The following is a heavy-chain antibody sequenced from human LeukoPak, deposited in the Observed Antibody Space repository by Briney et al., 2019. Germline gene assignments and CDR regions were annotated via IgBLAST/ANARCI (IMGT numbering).Heavy chain of an antibody. CDR1: GFTFSSYS. CDR3: ARDRSPTYYFDY. Sequence: AGSLRLSCAASGFTFSSYSMNWVRQAPGKGLEWVSSISSSSSYIYYADSVKGRFTISRDNAKNSLYLQMNSLRAEDTAVYYCARDRSPTYYFDYWGQGTLVTVSS. CDR2: ISSSSSYI. V-gene: IGHV3-21*01. J-gene: IGHJ4*02.